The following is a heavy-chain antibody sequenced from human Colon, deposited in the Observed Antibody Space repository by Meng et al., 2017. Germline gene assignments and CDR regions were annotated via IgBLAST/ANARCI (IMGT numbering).Heavy chain of an antibody. V-gene: IGHV3-23*01. CDR2: ISDTTGDK. CDR3: ANVLSRIKKYWYGMDV. CDR1: GFTFSSYD. D-gene: IGHD2-8*02. Sequence: GESLKISCAASGFTFSSYDVKWVRQAPGKGLEWVSIISDTTGDKDYADSVKGRFTISRDNSTNTVYLQMHSLRAEDTAVYYCANVLSRIKKYWYGMDVWGQGTTVTVSS. J-gene: IGHJ6*02.